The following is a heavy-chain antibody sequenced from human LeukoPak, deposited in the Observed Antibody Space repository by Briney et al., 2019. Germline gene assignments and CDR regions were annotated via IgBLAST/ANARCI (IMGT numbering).Heavy chain of an antibody. V-gene: IGHV4-39*07. CDR3: ARELRSSGIDY. CDR2: IYYSGST. Sequence: PSETLSLTCTVSYGSISDISYYWGWIRQPPGKGLEWIGSIYYSGSTYYNSSLKSRFTISVDTSKNQFSLKLSSVTAADTAVYYCARELRSSGIDYWGQGTLVTVSS. D-gene: IGHD3-10*01. J-gene: IGHJ4*02. CDR1: YGSISDISYY.